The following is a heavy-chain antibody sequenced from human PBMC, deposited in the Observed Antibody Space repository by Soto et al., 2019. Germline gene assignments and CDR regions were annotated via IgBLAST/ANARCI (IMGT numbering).Heavy chain of an antibody. CDR3: ARGGPPGDQ. J-gene: IGHJ4*02. CDR1: GYTFTSYA. CDR2: INAGNGNT. Sequence: QVQLVQSGAEEKKPGASVKVSCKASGYTFTSYAMHWVRQAPGQGLEWMGWINAGNGNTKYSQKFQGRVPITRDTAASTAYMDLSSLRSEDRAVFYCARGGPPGDQWGQGALVTVSS. V-gene: IGHV1-3*05.